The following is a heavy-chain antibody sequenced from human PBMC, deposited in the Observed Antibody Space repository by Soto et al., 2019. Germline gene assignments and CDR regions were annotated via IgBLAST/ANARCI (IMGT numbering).Heavy chain of an antibody. CDR1: GFTFSSDW. V-gene: IGHV3-7*03. D-gene: IGHD6-19*01. J-gene: IGHJ4*02. Sequence: EVQLVESGGGLVQPGGSLRLSCAASGFTFSSDWMSWVRQAPGKGLEWVANIKQDGSEKYYVDSVKGRFTISRDNAKNSLYMQMNSLRAEDTAVYYCAREVAVARELDYWGQGTLVTVSS. CDR3: AREVAVARELDY. CDR2: IKQDGSEK.